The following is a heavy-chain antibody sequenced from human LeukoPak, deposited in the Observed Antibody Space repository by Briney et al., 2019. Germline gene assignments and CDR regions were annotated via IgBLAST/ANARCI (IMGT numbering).Heavy chain of an antibody. J-gene: IGHJ4*02. Sequence: GGSLRLSCAASGFTFSGYAMHWVRQAPGKGLEWVAVISYDGSNKYYADSVKGRFTISRDNSKNTLYLQMNSLRAEDTAVYYCARDREMVRQSRYFDYWGQGTLVTVSS. CDR2: ISYDGSNK. D-gene: IGHD3-10*01. CDR3: ARDREMVRQSRYFDY. V-gene: IGHV3-30-3*01. CDR1: GFTFSGYA.